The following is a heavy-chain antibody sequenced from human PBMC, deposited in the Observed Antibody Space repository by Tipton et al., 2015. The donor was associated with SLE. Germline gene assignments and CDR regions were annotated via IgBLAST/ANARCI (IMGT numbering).Heavy chain of an antibody. D-gene: IGHD5-18*01. CDR1: GFTFRSYA. CDR2: ISGSGLST. V-gene: IGHV3-23*01. CDR3: AREATAIEVRYYYHYYMDV. J-gene: IGHJ6*03. Sequence: SLRLSCRGSGFTFRSYAINWVRQTPGKGLEWVSGISGSGLSTDYADSVKGRFTISRDNSKQIVYLQMNSLRAEDTAVYYCAREATAIEVRYYYHYYMDVWGKGTTVTISS.